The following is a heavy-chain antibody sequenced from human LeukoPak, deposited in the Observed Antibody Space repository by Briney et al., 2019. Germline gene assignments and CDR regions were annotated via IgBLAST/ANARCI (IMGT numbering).Heavy chain of an antibody. CDR3: ARGILRYFDWSPAYGMDV. J-gene: IGHJ6*02. V-gene: IGHV3-30-3*01. D-gene: IGHD3-9*01. CDR2: ISYDGSNK. Sequence: GGSLRLSCAASGFTFSSYAMHWVRQAPGKGLEWVAVISYDGSNKYYADSVKGRFTISRDNSKSTLYLQMDSLRAEDTAVYYCARGILRYFDWSPAYGMDVWGQGTTVTVSS. CDR1: GFTFSSYA.